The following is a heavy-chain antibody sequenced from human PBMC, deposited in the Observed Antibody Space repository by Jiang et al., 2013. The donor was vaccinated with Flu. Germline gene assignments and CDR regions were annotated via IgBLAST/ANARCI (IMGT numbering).Heavy chain of an antibody. CDR1: GFSFSDYD. D-gene: IGHD6-13*01. V-gene: IGHV3-11*01. Sequence: VQLLESGGGLVKPEGSLRLSCAASGFSFSDYDMSWVRQAPGKGLEWVSCISGSGSAIYYADSVKGRFTISRDNAKNSLYLQMNSLRAEDTAVYNCARRRDDSSWSHFDSWGQGTLVTVSS. J-gene: IGHJ4*02. CDR2: ISGSGSAI. CDR3: ARRRDDSSWSHFDS.